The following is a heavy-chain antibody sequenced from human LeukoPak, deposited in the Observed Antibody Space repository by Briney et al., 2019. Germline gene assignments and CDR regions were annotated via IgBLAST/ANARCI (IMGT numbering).Heavy chain of an antibody. V-gene: IGHV1-8*01. CDR3: TIYGSGNDAFDI. CDR2: MNPNSGNT. CDR1: GYTFTSYD. D-gene: IGHD3-10*01. Sequence: ASVKVSCKASGYTFTSYDINWVRQATGQGLEWMGWMNPNSGNTGYAQKFQGRVTMTRNTSISTAYMELSSLRSGDTAVYYCTIYGSGNDAFDIWGQGTMVTVSS. J-gene: IGHJ3*02.